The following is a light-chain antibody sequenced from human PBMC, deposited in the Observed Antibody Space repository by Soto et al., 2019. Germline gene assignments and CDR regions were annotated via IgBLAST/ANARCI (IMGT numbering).Light chain of an antibody. CDR2: QAF. J-gene: IGKJ4*01. Sequence: DIQMTQSPSTLSASVGDRVTITCRASQSISSWLAWYQQKPGKAPKLLIFQAFSLKSGVPSRFSGSGSATEYTLTISSLQPYDFATYYCEDYSSSSGLTFGGGTKVEIK. V-gene: IGKV1-5*03. CDR3: EDYSSSSGLT. CDR1: QSISSW.